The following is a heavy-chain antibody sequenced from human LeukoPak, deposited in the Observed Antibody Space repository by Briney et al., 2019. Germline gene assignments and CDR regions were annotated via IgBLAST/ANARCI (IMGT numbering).Heavy chain of an antibody. V-gene: IGHV4-4*07. CDR1: GGSISSYY. CDR3: ARVYSSSSGGYCFDY. D-gene: IGHD6-6*01. CDR2: IYTSGST. J-gene: IGHJ4*02. Sequence: SETLSLTCTVSGGSISSYYWSWIRQPAGKGLEWIGRIYTSGSTNYNPSLKSRVTMSVDTSKNQFSLKLSSVTAADTAVYYCARVYSSSSGGYCFDYWGQGTLVTVSS.